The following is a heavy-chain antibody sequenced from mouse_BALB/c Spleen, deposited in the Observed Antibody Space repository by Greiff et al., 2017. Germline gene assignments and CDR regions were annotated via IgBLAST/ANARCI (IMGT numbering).Heavy chain of an antibody. CDR3: ARRYYDYDGGFDY. Sequence: QVQLKESGAELAKPGASVKMSCKASGYTFTSYWMHWVKQRPGQGLEWIGYINPSTGYTEYNQKFKDKATLTADKSSSTAYMQLSSLTSEDSAVYYCARRYYDYDGGFDYWGQGTTLTVSS. J-gene: IGHJ2*01. CDR1: GYTFTSYW. V-gene: IGHV1-7*01. D-gene: IGHD2-4*01. CDR2: INPSTGYT.